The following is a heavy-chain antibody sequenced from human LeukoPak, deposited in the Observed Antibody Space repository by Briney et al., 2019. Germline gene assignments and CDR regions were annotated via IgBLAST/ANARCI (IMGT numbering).Heavy chain of an antibody. CDR1: GFTFSSYE. V-gene: IGHV3-48*03. Sequence: GGSLRLSCAASGFTFSSYEMNWVRQAPGKGLEWVSYISSSGSTTYYADSVKGRFTISRDNAKNSLYLQMNSLRAEDTAVYYCAKDRQYCSSTSCYAEAFDYWGQGTLVTVSS. CDR3: AKDRQYCSSTSCYAEAFDY. CDR2: ISSSGSTT. J-gene: IGHJ4*02. D-gene: IGHD2-2*01.